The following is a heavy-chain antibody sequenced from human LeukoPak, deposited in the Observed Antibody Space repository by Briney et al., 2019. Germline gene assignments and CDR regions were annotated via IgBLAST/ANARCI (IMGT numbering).Heavy chain of an antibody. CDR3: ARDFRVWGGGRAFDI. Sequence: GGSLRLSCAVSGLTFSSSWMDWVRQAPGKGLEWVASINPDGIKRYSADSVKGRFTISRDNAKNSLYLQMNSLRDEDTAVYYCARDFRVWGGGRAFDIWGQGTMVTVSS. V-gene: IGHV3-7*01. D-gene: IGHD7-27*01. CDR2: INPDGIKR. CDR1: GLTFSSSW. J-gene: IGHJ3*02.